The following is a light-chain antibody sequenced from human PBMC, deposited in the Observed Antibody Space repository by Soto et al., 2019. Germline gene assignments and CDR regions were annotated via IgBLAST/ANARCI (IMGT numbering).Light chain of an antibody. V-gene: IGLV2-8*01. J-gene: IGLJ1*01. CDR3: QSYDSSLSGYV. CDR2: ANT. CDR1: SSDVGGYNY. Sequence: QSVLAQPPSASGSPGQSVTISCTGTSSDVGGYNYVSWYQQHPGKAPKLLIYANTNRPSGVPDRFSGSKSGTSASLAITGLQAEDEADYYCQSYDSSLSGYVFGTGTKVTVL.